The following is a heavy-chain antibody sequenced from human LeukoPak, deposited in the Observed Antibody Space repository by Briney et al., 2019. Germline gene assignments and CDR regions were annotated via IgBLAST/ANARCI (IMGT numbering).Heavy chain of an antibody. Sequence: PGGSLRLSCAASGFTFSNFGMHWVRQTPGKGLEWVAFIRFDGTSEFYADSVKARFTISRDNSQNTVSLQMNSLRAEDTAVYYCAKELVRGVIIQNYYYYYYMDVWGKGTTVTISS. D-gene: IGHD3-10*01. J-gene: IGHJ6*03. CDR2: IRFDGTSE. CDR1: GFTFSNFG. CDR3: AKELVRGVIIQNYYYYYYMDV. V-gene: IGHV3-30*02.